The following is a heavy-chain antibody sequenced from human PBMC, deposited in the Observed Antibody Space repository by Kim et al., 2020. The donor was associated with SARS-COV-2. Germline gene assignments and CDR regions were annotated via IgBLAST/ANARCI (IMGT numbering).Heavy chain of an antibody. J-gene: IGHJ4*02. D-gene: IGHD5-18*01. CDR2: ISSNGGST. V-gene: IGHV3-64D*09. CDR3: VKDGGYSYGYHPGGY. CDR1: GFTFSSYA. Sequence: GSLRLSCSASGFTFSSYAMHWVRQAPGKGLEYVSAISSNGGSTYYADSVKGRFTISRDNSKNTLYLQMSSLRAEDTAVYYCVKDGGYSYGYHPGGYWGQGTLVTVSS.